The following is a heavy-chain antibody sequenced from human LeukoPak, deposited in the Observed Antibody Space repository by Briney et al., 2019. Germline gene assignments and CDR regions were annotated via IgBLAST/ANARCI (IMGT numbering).Heavy chain of an antibody. CDR3: AKILADSSSGY. Sequence: PGGSLRLSCATSGFTFRTYAMTWVRQAPGKGLEWVSSISASGRSTYYADSVKGRFTVSRDNSRNTLFLQMNSLRVEEAAVYYCAKILADSSSGYWGQGTLVTVSS. CDR1: GFTFRTYA. V-gene: IGHV3-23*01. D-gene: IGHD6-6*01. J-gene: IGHJ4*02. CDR2: ISASGRST.